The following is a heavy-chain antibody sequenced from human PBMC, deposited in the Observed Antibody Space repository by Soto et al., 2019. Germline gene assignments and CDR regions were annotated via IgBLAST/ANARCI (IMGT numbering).Heavy chain of an antibody. Sequence: GASVKVSCKASGYTFTGYYMHWARQAPGQGLEWMGWIKSFNGDTNYAQKFQGRVTLTRDTSISTAYMELSSLRVEDTAVYYCVRGVRLHFDLWGQGTLVTVSS. CDR3: VRGVRLHFDL. J-gene: IGHJ4*02. CDR2: IKSFNGDT. V-gene: IGHV1-2*02. CDR1: GYTFTGYY.